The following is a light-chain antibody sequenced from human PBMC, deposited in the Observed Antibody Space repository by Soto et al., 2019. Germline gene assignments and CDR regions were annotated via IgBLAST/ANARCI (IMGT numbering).Light chain of an antibody. V-gene: IGKV3-15*01. CDR3: QQYNIWPMWT. J-gene: IGKJ1*01. CDR2: AAS. CDR1: ESVTSS. Sequence: EIVMTQSPATLSVSPGDRATLSCRASESVTSSLAWYQQKPGQPPRLLIYAASTRATDVPARFSGGGSETEFTLTISSLQSEDFAVYFSQQYNIWPMWTFGQGTKVEIK.